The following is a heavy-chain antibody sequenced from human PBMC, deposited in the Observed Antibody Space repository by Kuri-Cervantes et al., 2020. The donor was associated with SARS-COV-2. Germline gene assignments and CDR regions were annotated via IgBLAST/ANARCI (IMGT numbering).Heavy chain of an antibody. CDR1: GGFISSGSYY. V-gene: IGHV4-61*02. CDR3: ASNPNYDFWSGYFDY. CDR2: IYTSGST. D-gene: IGHD3-3*01. J-gene: IGHJ4*02. Sequence: LRLSCTVSGGFISSGSYYWSWIRQPAGKGLEWIGRIYTSGSTNYNPSLKSRVTISVDTSKNQFSLKLSSVTAADTAVYYCASNPNYDFWSGYFDYWGQGTLVTVSS.